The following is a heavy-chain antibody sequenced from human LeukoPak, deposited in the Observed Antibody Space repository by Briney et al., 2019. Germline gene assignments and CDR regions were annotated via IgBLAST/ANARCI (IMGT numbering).Heavy chain of an antibody. J-gene: IGHJ6*02. Sequence: GGSLRLSCAASGFTFSSYGMHWVRQAPGKGLEWVAVIRYDGSDKDYADSVKGRFTISRDNSKNTLYLQMNSLRAEDTAVYYCARDRGDSSGYYYENYYGMDVWGQGTTVTVSS. CDR3: ARDRGDSSGYYYENYYGMDV. CDR1: GFTFSSYG. CDR2: IRYDGSDK. V-gene: IGHV3-33*01. D-gene: IGHD3-22*01.